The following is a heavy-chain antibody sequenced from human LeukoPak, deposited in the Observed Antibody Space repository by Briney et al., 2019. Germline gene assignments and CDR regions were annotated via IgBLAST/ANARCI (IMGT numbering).Heavy chain of an antibody. J-gene: IGHJ4*02. Sequence: GGSLRLSCAASGFTFSSYAIHWVRRAPGKGLEWVAVISYDGSNEYYADSVKGRFTISRDNSKNTLYLEMNSLRAEDTAVFYCARARYCSGTSCAVGYWGQGTLVTVSS. V-gene: IGHV3-30-3*01. CDR3: ARARYCSGTSCAVGY. CDR2: ISYDGSNE. D-gene: IGHD2-2*01. CDR1: GFTFSSYA.